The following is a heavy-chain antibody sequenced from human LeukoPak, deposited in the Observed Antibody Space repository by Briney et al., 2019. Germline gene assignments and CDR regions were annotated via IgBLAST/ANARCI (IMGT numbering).Heavy chain of an antibody. Sequence: PGGSLRLSCAASGFTFSSYWMHWVREAPGKGLVWVSRIKSDGSSTSYADSVKGRFTISRDNAKNTLYLQMNSLRAEDTAVYYCARDGNRDGDMDVWGKGTTVTVSS. V-gene: IGHV3-74*01. CDR3: ARDGNRDGDMDV. CDR2: IKSDGSST. D-gene: IGHD1-1*01. CDR1: GFTFSSYW. J-gene: IGHJ6*03.